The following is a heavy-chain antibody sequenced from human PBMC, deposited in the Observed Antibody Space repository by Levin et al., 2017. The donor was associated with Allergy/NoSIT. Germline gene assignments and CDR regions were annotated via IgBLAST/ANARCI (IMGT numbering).Heavy chain of an antibody. D-gene: IGHD3-9*01. V-gene: IGHV3-48*03. CDR2: ISSSGSTI. J-gene: IGHJ6*02. CDR3: ARVGGVGLDGYLDWGDMDV. Sequence: GGSLRLSCAASGFTFSSYEMNWVRQAPGKGLEWVSYISSSGSTIYYADSVKGRFTISRDNAKNSLYLQMNSLRAEDTAVYYCARVGGVGLDGYLDWGDMDVWGQGTTVTVSS. CDR1: GFTFSSYE.